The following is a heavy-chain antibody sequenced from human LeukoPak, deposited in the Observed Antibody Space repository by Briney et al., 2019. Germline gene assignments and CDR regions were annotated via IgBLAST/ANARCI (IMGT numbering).Heavy chain of an antibody. CDR1: GFTFSNAW. CDR3: TTDPRLGNWFDP. CDR2: IKSKTDGGTI. V-gene: IGHV3-15*01. J-gene: IGHJ5*02. D-gene: IGHD7-27*01. Sequence: GGSLRLSCAASGFTFSNAWMIWVRQAPGKGLEWVGRIKSKTDGGTIDYAAPVKGRFTISRDDSKNTLYLQMNSLKTEDTAVYYCTTDPRLGNWFDPWGQGTLVTVSS.